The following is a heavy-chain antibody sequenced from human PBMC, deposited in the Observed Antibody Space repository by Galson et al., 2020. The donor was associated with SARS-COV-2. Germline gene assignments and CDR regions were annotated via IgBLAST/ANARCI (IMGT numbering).Heavy chain of an antibody. CDR2: LSSGSRFI. Sequence: GGSLRLSCAASGFSFSTYSMSWVRQAPGKGLEWVSSLSSGSRFIYYADSLKGRFTISRDNAKNSLYLQMNSLRAEDTALYYCATAHCSGGSCYSGYWGQGTLVTVSS. J-gene: IGHJ4*02. V-gene: IGHV3-21*01. CDR1: GFSFSTYS. CDR3: ATAHCSGGSCYSGY. D-gene: IGHD2-15*01.